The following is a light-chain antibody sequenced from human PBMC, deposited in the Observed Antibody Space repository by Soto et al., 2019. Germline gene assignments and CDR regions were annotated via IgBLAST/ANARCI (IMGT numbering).Light chain of an antibody. V-gene: IGLV3-21*02. J-gene: IGLJ1*01. Sequence: SYELTQSPSVSVAPGQTARISCGGNNIGSKSVHWFQQKPGQAPVLVVYDDNDRPSGIPERFSGSNSGNTATLTISRVEAGDEADYYCQVWDSISDHLVFGTGTKLTVL. CDR2: DDN. CDR1: NIGSKS. CDR3: QVWDSISDHLV.